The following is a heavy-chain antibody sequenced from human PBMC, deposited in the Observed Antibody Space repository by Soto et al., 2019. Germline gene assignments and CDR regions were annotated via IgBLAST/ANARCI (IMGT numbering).Heavy chain of an antibody. CDR1: GYSFTIYW. V-gene: IGHV5-10-1*01. CDR2: IDPSDSYT. Sequence: PRESLKISCKGSGYSFTIYWISWVRQMPGKGLEWMGRIDPSDSYTNYSPSFQGHVTISADKSISTAYLQWSSLKASDTAMYYCARHLGGATTPFYYYYGMDVWGQGTTVTVSS. J-gene: IGHJ6*02. D-gene: IGHD1-26*01. CDR3: ARHLGGATTPFYYYYGMDV.